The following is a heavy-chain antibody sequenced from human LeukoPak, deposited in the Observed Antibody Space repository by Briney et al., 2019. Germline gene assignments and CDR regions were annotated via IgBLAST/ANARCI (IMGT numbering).Heavy chain of an antibody. CDR1: GDSISSNEW. V-gene: IGHV4-4*02. CDR3: ARDLAVAGTNYFDF. D-gene: IGHD6-19*01. J-gene: IGHJ4*02. Sequence: SETLSHTCSVSGDSISSNEWWSWVRQPPGKGLEWICEVFHSGSTNFNPSLKSRVTISIDKSKNQFSLEVTSVTAADTAIYYCARDLAVAGTNYFDFWGQGVLVTVSS. CDR2: VFHSGST.